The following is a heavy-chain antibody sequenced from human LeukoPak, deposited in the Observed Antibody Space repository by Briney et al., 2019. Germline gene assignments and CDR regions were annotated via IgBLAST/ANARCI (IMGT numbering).Heavy chain of an antibody. CDR3: ARDQEAAVWFGELVNYYGMDV. V-gene: IGHV3-21*01. Sequence: GGSLRLSCAASGFTFSSSAMSWVRQAPGKGLEWVSSISSSSSYIYYADSVKGRFTISRDNAKNSLYLQMNSLRAEDTAVYYCARDQEAAVWFGELVNYYGMDVWGQGTTVTVSS. D-gene: IGHD3-10*01. CDR1: GFTFSSSA. J-gene: IGHJ6*02. CDR2: ISSSSSYI.